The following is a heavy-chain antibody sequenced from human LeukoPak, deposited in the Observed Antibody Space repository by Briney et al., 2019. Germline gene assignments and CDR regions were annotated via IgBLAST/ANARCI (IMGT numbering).Heavy chain of an antibody. D-gene: IGHD6-6*01. Sequence: SETLSLTCTLSGGSISPYHWSWIRQPPGKGLEWVGYIYHNGGTNYNPSLGSRVGISLDTSNTQFSLRLTSVTAADTAVYYCTRLHPELTLVAVDTWGQGTAFSDSS. CDR1: GGSISPYH. CDR3: TRLHPELTLVAVDT. CDR2: IYHNGGT. V-gene: IGHV4-59*08. J-gene: IGHJ3*02.